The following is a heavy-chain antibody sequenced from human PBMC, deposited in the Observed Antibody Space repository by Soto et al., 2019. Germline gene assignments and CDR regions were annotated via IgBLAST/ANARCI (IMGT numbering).Heavy chain of an antibody. CDR2: ISSSSRNI. Sequence: EVQLRESGGGLVQPGGSLRLSCAASGFIFNDYTINWVRQAPGKGLEWVSYISSSSRNIYYADSVKGRFTISRDNAKNSVYLQMNRLRAEDTALYYCARGIAVPGTRLRPNSGMDVWGQGTTVTVSS. V-gene: IGHV3-48*01. CDR1: GFIFNDYT. D-gene: IGHD6-19*01. CDR3: ARGIAVPGTRLRPNSGMDV. J-gene: IGHJ6*02.